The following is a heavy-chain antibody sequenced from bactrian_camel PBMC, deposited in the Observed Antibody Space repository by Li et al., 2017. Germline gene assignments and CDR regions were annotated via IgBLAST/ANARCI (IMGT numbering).Heavy chain of an antibody. CDR3: AADPASWACASRVPSGFRY. D-gene: IGHD3*01. V-gene: IGHV3S53*01. CDR1: GSSISTYC. Sequence: HVQLVESGGGSVQAGGSLRLSCASSGSSISTYCLAWFRQAPGKEREGVARITSNDGTTYADSVRGRITISKDNAKNTLYLQMNSLRPEDTAMYYCAADPASWACASRVPSGFRYWGQGTQVTVS. CDR2: ITSNDGT. J-gene: IGHJ4*01.